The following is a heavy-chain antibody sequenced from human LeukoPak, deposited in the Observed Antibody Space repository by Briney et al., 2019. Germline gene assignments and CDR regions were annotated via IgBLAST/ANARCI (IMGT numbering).Heavy chain of an antibody. CDR2: ISAYNGNT. V-gene: IGHV1-18*01. Sequence: ASVKVSCKASGYTFTSYGISWVRQAPGQGLEWMGWISAYNGNTDYAQKLQGRVTMTTDTSTSTAYMELRSLRSDDTAVYYCARGGSIVVVPAAMPNPYYYYGMDVWGQGTTVTVSS. D-gene: IGHD2-2*01. CDR1: GYTFTSYG. J-gene: IGHJ6*02. CDR3: ARGGSIVVVPAAMPNPYYYYGMDV.